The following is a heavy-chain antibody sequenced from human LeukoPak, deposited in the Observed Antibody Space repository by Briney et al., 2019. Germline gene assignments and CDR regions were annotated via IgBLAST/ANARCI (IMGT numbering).Heavy chain of an antibody. D-gene: IGHD2-15*01. CDR1: GYTFTTYA. CDR3: ARGSFWFDP. V-gene: IGHV1-18*01. J-gene: IGHJ5*02. Sequence: ASVKVSCKASGYTFTTYAMNWVRQAPGQGLEWMGWISAYNGHTNYAQKMQGRVTMTTETSTRTAYMELRSLRSDDTAVYYCARGSFWFDPWGQGTLVTVSS. CDR2: ISAYNGHT.